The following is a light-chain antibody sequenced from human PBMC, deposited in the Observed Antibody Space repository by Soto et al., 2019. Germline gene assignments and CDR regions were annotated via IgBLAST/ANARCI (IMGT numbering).Light chain of an antibody. J-gene: IGKJ4*01. CDR1: QGISSY. CDR2: AAS. Sequence: IQLTQSPSSLSASVGDRVTITCRASQGISSYLAWYQQKPGKAPKLLIYAASTLQSGVPSRFSGSGSGTDFTITISSLQPEDFATYYSQQLNSYPLTFGGGTKVEIK. CDR3: QQLNSYPLT. V-gene: IGKV1-9*01.